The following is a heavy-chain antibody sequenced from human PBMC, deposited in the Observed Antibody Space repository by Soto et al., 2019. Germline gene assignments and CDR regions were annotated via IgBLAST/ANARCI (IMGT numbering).Heavy chain of an antibody. J-gene: IGHJ3*02. CDR2: IRSKAYGGTT. D-gene: IGHD4-17*01. CDR3: TREGDYGDYVVDAFDI. CDR1: GFTFGDYA. V-gene: IGHV3-49*03. Sequence: GGSLRLSCTASGFTFGDYAMSWFRQAPGKGLEWVGFIRSKAYGGTTEYAASVKGRFTISRDDSKSIAYLQMNSLKTEDTAVYYCTREGDYGDYVVDAFDIWGQGTMVTVSS.